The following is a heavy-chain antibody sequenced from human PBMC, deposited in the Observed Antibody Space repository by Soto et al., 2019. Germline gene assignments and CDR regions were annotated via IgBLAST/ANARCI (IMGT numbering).Heavy chain of an antibody. V-gene: IGHV3-15*01. CDR3: TTDLNGGFDY. Sequence: GGSLRLSCAASGFGFSNAWMSWVRQAPGKGLEWVGRIKSETDGETTDYVAPVKGRFTICRDDSKNTLYLQMNSLKIEDTAVYYCTTDLNGGFDYWGRGTLVTVSS. D-gene: IGHD2-8*01. CDR1: GFGFSNAW. CDR2: IKSETDGETT. J-gene: IGHJ4*02.